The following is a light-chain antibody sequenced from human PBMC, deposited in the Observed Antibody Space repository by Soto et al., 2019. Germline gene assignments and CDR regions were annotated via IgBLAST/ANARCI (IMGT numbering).Light chain of an antibody. J-gene: IGKJ1*01. Sequence: DIQMTQSPSTLSGSVGDRVTITCRASQTISSWLAWYQQKPGKAPKLLIYDVSSLESGVPSRFSGSGSGTEFTLAISSLQPDDFATYYCQQSYSTPRKVGQVTKADIK. CDR3: QQSYSTPRK. CDR2: DVS. CDR1: QTISSW. V-gene: IGKV1-5*01.